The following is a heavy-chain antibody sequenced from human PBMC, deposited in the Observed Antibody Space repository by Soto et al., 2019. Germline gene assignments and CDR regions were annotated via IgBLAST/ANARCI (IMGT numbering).Heavy chain of an antibody. V-gene: IGHV4-31*03. J-gene: IGHJ4*02. CDR2: IYYSGST. Sequence: SETLSLTCTVSGGSISSGGYYWSWIRQHPGKGLEWIGYIYYSGSTYYNPSLKSRVTISVDTSKNQFSLKLSSATAADTAVYYCARLYSSSPLFDYWGQGTLVTVSS. D-gene: IGHD6-6*01. CDR1: GGSISSGGYY. CDR3: ARLYSSSPLFDY.